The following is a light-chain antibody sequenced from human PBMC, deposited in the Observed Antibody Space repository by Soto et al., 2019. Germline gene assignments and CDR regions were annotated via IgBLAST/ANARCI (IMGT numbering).Light chain of an antibody. J-gene: IGKJ4*01. CDR3: QQYGSSPLT. Sequence: DIQMTQSPSTLSASVGDRVTITCRASQSISSWLAWYQQKPGKAPKLLIYDASSLESGVPSRFSGSGSWTEFTLTISSLQPDDFAVYYCQQYGSSPLTFGGGTKVDSK. CDR1: QSISSW. V-gene: IGKV1-5*01. CDR2: DAS.